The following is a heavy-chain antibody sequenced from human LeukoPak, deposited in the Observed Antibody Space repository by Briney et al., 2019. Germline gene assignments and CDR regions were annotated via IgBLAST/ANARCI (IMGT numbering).Heavy chain of an antibody. CDR1: GFTFSSYW. CDR2: IKQDGSEK. D-gene: IGHD3-22*01. CDR3: ARDWNYYDSSYGGY. V-gene: IGHV3-7*01. Sequence: GGSLRLSCAASGFTFSSYWMSWVRQAPGKGPEWGANIKQDGSEKYYVDSVKGRFTISRDNAKNSLYLQMNRMRAEDTAVYYCARDWNYYDSSYGGYWGQGTLVTVSA. J-gene: IGHJ4*02.